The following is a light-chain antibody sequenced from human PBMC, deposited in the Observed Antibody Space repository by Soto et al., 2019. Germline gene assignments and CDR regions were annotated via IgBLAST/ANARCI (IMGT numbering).Light chain of an antibody. CDR2: EVT. Sequence: QSALTQPASVSGSPGQSITISCTGTSSDVGGYKFVSWYQQHPGKVPKLLIYEVTNRPSAVSNRFSGSKSGNTASLTISGLQAEDEADYYCSSYEGSSPLYVFGTGTKVTVL. CDR3: SSYEGSSPLYV. CDR1: SSDVGGYKF. J-gene: IGLJ1*01. V-gene: IGLV2-14*01.